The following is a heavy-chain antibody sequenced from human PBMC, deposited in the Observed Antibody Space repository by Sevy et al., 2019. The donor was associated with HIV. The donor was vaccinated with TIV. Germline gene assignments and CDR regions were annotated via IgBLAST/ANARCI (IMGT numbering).Heavy chain of an antibody. D-gene: IGHD6-19*01. Sequence: ASVKVSCKASGCTFSSYGITWVRQAPGQGLEWMGWISTYNGDTNYAQKLQGRVTMTTDTSTSTAYMDLRSLRFDDTAVYYCARLDLSGSGWYGNGMDVWGQGTTVTVSS. CDR1: GCTFSSYG. J-gene: IGHJ6*02. V-gene: IGHV1-18*01. CDR3: ARLDLSGSGWYGNGMDV. CDR2: ISTYNGDT.